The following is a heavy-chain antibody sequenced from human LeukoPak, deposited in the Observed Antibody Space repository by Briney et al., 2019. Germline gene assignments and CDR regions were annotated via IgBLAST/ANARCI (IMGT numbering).Heavy chain of an antibody. CDR1: GGSISSYY. D-gene: IGHD5-24*01. V-gene: IGHV4-59*01. J-gene: IGHJ4*02. CDR3: ARAHAERWLQPYFDY. Sequence: SETPSLTCTVSGGSISSYYWSWIRQPPGKGLEWIGYIYYSGSTNYNPSLKSRVTISVDTSKNQFSLKLSSVTAADTAVYYCARAHAERWLQPYFDYWGQGTLVTVSS. CDR2: IYYSGST.